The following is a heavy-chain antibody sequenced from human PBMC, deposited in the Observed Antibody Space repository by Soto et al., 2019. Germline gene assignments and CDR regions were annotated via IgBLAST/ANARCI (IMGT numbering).Heavy chain of an antibody. CDR3: ASRYLY. CDR2: IDSSGST. V-gene: IGHV4-30-4*01. D-gene: IGHD3-16*02. CDR1: GDSISNCGYY. J-gene: IGHJ4*02. Sequence: PSETLSLTCTVSGDSISNCGYYWSWIRQPPGRGLEWIGYIDSSGSTYYNPSLKRRLTMSVDMSKNQFSLRLTSVTAADTAVYYCASRYLYWGQGLLVTVSS.